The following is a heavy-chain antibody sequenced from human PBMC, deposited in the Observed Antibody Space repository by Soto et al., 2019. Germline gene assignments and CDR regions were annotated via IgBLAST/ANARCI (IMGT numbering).Heavy chain of an antibody. J-gene: IGHJ4*01. V-gene: IGHV4-59*01. CDR1: GGSISRYY. Sequence: QVQLQESGPGLVKPSETLSLTCTVYGGSISRYYWCWMRHPPGKGLELIGYIYYSGSTNYNPSLTNRLTTSGNTHQNQSSRKLSSVTAADTDVYYCARRYGGNFDYWGHGTLVTVSS. D-gene: IGHD1-26*01. CDR3: ARRYGGNFDY. CDR2: IYYSGST.